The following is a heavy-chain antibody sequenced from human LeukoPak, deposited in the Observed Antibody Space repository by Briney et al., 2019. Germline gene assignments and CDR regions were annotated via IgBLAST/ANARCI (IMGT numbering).Heavy chain of an antibody. CDR3: ATGSITMIRGTIFFYYGVDV. D-gene: IGHD3-10*01. CDR1: GYTLTPYA. Sequence: SSVTVSCKASGYTLTPYAVTWVRQAPGQGLEWMGWIRGYNGHNSYAQKFQGRVTMTTDTSTSAAYMDLRSLRTDDTAVYYCATGSITMIRGTIFFYYGVDVWGQGTTVTVSS. CDR2: IRGYNGHN. V-gene: IGHV1-18*01. J-gene: IGHJ6*02.